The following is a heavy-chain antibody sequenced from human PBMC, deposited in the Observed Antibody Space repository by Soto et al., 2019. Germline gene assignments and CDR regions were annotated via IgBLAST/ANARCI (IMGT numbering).Heavy chain of an antibody. V-gene: IGHV4-31*03. J-gene: IGHJ4*02. CDR2: IYNTGTI. CDR3: VRGKSSYYHSDS. Sequence: QEQLQESGPGLVKPSQTLSLTCSVSGYSITTSGNYWAWIRQHPEKGLELIAYIYNTGTIYYNPSLKRRLMVSVDTSRNQFSLNLTSMTTADTAVYFCVRGKSSYYHSDSWGPGTLVTVSS. D-gene: IGHD3-10*01. CDR1: GYSITTSGNY.